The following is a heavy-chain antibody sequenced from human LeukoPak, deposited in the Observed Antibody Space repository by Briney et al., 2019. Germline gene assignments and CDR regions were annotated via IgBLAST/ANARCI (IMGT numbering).Heavy chain of an antibody. CDR1: GYTFTSYN. CDR3: ARAVGAPRHFDY. J-gene: IGHJ4*02. Sequence: ASVKVSCKASGYTFTSYNVNWVRQATGQGRELVGWVNPNSGDTVYAQKFRGRVTMTRDTSISTAYMELSSLRSEDTAVYYCARAVGAPRHFDYWGQGTLVTVSS. D-gene: IGHD1-26*01. CDR2: VNPNSGDT. V-gene: IGHV1-8*01.